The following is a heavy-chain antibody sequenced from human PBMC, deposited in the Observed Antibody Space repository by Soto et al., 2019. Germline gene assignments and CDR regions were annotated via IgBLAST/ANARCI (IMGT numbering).Heavy chain of an antibody. J-gene: IGHJ5*02. D-gene: IGHD4-17*01. CDR3: ARGAATVTPGWFDP. Sequence: SETLSLTCTVSGGSVSSGDYFWSWIRQPPGKGLEWIASIYHSGSTYYNPSLKSRVTISVDTSKNQFSLKLTSVTAADTAVYYCARGAATVTPGWFDPWGQGIMVTVSS. CDR2: IYHSGST. CDR1: GGSVSSGDYF. V-gene: IGHV4-39*07.